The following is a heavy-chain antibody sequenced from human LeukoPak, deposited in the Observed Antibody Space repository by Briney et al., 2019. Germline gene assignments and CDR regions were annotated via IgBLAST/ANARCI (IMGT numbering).Heavy chain of an antibody. CDR1: GYTFSSYY. V-gene: IGHV1-46*01. D-gene: IGHD4-11*01. J-gene: IGHJ4*02. CDR2: INPSGGST. Sequence: ASVKVSCKASGYTFSSYYMHWVRQAPGQGLEWMGIINPSGGSTSYAQKFQGRVTMTRDTSTSTVYMELSSLRSEDTAVYYCARDLQTLYYLDYWGQGPLVTVSS. CDR3: ARDLQTLYYLDY.